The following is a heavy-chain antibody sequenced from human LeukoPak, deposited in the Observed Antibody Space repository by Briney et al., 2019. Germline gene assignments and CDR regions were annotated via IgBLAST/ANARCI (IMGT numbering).Heavy chain of an antibody. J-gene: IGHJ4*02. D-gene: IGHD2-15*01. CDR3: ARDVCSGGSCYSGTRKGY. CDR1: GYTFTGYY. CDR2: INPNSGGT. V-gene: IGHV1-2*06. Sequence: GASVKVSCKASGYTFTGYYMHWVRQAPGQGLEWMGRINPNSGGTNYAQKFQGRVTMTRDTSISTAYMELSRLRSDDTAVYYCARDVCSGGSCYSGTRKGYWGQGTLVTVSS.